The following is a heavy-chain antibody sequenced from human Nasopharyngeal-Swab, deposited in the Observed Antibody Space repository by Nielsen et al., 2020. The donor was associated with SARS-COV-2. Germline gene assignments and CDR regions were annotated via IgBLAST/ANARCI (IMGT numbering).Heavy chain of an antibody. CDR2: IYSGGSST. J-gene: IGHJ6*02. V-gene: IGHV3-23*03. CDR3: AKGSGSWDGMDV. D-gene: IGHD1-26*01. Sequence: GESLKISCAASGFTFSSYAMSWVRQAPGKGLEWVSVIYSGGSSTYYADSVKGRFTISRDNSKNTLYLQMNNLRAEDTAVYYCAKGSGSWDGMDVWGQGTTVTVSS. CDR1: GFTFSSYA.